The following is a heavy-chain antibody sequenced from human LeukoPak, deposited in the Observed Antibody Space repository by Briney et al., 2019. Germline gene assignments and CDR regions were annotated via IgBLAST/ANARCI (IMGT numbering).Heavy chain of an antibody. CDR1: GFTFSSYA. CDR2: ISGSGGST. V-gene: IGHV3-23*01. Sequence: GGSLRLSCAASGFTFSSYAMSWVRQAPGKGLEWVSAISGSGGSTYYVDSVKGRFTISRDNSKNTLYLQMNSLRAEGTAVYYCAKVYGGAVADPFDYWGQGTLVTVSS. CDR3: AKVYGGAVADPFDY. J-gene: IGHJ4*02. D-gene: IGHD6-19*01.